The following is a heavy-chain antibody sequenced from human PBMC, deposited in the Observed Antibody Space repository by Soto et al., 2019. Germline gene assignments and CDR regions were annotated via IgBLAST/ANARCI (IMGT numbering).Heavy chain of an antibody. CDR2: INPILSMS. J-gene: IGHJ4*02. Sequence: QVQLVQSGAEVKRPGSSVKVSCKASGDTFTFYSINWVRQAPGLGREWMGRINPILSMSNYAQRFQGRVTMTADKSTRTAYMELRSLRSEDTAIYYCASSYGSGYRAFDYWGQGALVTVSS. CDR3: ASSYGSGYRAFDY. D-gene: IGHD3-10*01. CDR1: GDTFTFYS. V-gene: IGHV1-69*02.